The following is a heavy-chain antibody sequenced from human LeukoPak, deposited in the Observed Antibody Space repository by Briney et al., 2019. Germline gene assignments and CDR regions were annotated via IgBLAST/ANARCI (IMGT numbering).Heavy chain of an antibody. CDR3: AKDSRGPYYDFWSGYLGFDY. J-gene: IGHJ4*02. D-gene: IGHD3-3*01. Sequence: GGSLRLSCAASGFTFNNYAMSWVRQAPGKGLEWVSTISSSGANTYYADSVKGRFTISRDNSKNTLYLQMNSLRAEDTAIYYCAKDSRGPYYDFWSGYLGFDYWGQGTLVTVSS. CDR1: GFTFNNYA. V-gene: IGHV3-23*01. CDR2: ISSSGANT.